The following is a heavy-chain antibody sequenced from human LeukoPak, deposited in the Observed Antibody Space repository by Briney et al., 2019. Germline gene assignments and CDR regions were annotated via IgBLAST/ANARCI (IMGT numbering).Heavy chain of an antibody. CDR3: ARDKRSGSYPHYYYYYGMDV. CDR1: GFTFSSYA. CDR2: INWSGGST. J-gene: IGHJ6*02. Sequence: GGSLRLSCAASGFTFSSYAMSWVRQAPGKGLEWVSGINWSGGSTGYADSVKGRFTISRDNAKNSLYLQMNSLRAEDTALYHCARDKRSGSYPHYYYYYGMDVWGQGTTVTVSS. D-gene: IGHD1-26*01. V-gene: IGHV3-20*01.